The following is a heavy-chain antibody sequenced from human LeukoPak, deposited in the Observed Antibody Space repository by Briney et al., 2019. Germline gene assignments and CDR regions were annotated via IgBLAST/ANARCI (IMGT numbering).Heavy chain of an antibody. J-gene: IGHJ4*02. V-gene: IGHV4-34*01. D-gene: IGHD3-10*01. CDR3: ARGLVLDY. CDR1: GGSFSGYY. CDR2: INHSGST. Sequence: SETLSLTCAVYGGSFSGYYWSWIRQPPGKGLEWIGEINHSGSTNYNPSLKSRVTISVDTSKSQFSLKLSSVTATDTAVYYCARGLVLDYWGQGTLVTVSS.